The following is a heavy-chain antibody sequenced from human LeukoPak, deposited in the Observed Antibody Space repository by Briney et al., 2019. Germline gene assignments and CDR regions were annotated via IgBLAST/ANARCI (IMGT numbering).Heavy chain of an antibody. CDR3: ARVGFGGYSYGYVDF. CDR1: GGSISSSRYS. Sequence: PSETLSLTCTLSGGSISSSRYSCGWIRQPPGKGLEWIWTINYSGSTYYNPCLKSRLTISGDTSKNQFSLRLSSVTAADTAVYYCARVGFGGYSYGYVDFWGQGTLVTVSS. V-gene: IGHV4-39*02. D-gene: IGHD5-18*01. J-gene: IGHJ4*02. CDR2: INYSGST.